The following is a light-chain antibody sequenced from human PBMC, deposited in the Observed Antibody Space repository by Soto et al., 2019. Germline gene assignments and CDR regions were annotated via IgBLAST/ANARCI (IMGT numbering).Light chain of an antibody. CDR2: DAS. J-gene: IGKJ4*01. CDR1: QSVSSY. V-gene: IGKV3-11*01. Sequence: EIVLTQSPATLSLSPGEIASLSCRASQSVSSYLDWYQQKPGQAPRLLIYDASNRSAGLPARFSGSGSGTDFALTISSLEPEDFAFYYCQQRSNWPLIFGGGTKVEIK. CDR3: QQRSNWPLI.